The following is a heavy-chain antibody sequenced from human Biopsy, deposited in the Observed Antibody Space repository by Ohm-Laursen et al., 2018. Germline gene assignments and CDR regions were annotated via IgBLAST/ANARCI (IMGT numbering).Heavy chain of an antibody. D-gene: IGHD4-23*01. J-gene: IGHJ1*01. CDR3: ARGSNEYGGLYFPH. CDR2: ISHTGYT. V-gene: IGHV4-59*11. CDR1: GGSFTGHY. Sequence: TLSLTCPVSGGSFTGHYWTWIRQPPGKGLEWIGHISHTGYTSYKSSLKSRVTISLDTSRKHFSLRLTSLAAADTAVYYCARGSNEYGGLYFPHWGQGTLVTVSS.